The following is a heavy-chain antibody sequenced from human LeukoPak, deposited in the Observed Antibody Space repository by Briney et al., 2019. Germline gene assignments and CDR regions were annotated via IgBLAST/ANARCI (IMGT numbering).Heavy chain of an antibody. CDR1: GGTFSNYA. V-gene: IGHV1-69*13. D-gene: IGHD6-19*01. J-gene: IGHJ6*03. Sequence: GASVKVSCKASGGTFSNYAFNWVRQAPGQGLEWMGGIIPIFGTANYAQKFQGRVTITADESTSTAYMELSSLRSEDTAVYYCARGLMRLGPTNYYYYYMDVWGKGTTVTVSS. CDR2: IIPIFGTA. CDR3: ARGLMRLGPTNYYYYYMDV.